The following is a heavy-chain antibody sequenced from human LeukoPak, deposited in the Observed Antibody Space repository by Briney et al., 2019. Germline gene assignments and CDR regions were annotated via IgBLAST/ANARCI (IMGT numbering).Heavy chain of an antibody. CDR1: GFTFSSYG. V-gene: IGHV3-30*02. Sequence: PGGTLRLSCAASGFTFSSYGMHWVRQAPGTGQEWVAFIRYDGSNKYYADSVKGRFTISRDNSKNTLYLQMHSLRAEDTAVYYCAKEKIQLNPFDYWGQGTLVTVSS. CDR2: IRYDGSNK. D-gene: IGHD5-18*01. J-gene: IGHJ4*02. CDR3: AKEKIQLNPFDY.